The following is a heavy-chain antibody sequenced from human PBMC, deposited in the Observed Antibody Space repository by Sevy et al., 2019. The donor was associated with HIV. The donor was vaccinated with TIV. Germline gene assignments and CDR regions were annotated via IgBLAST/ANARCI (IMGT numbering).Heavy chain of an antibody. CDR1: GFTFSSDG. V-gene: IGHV3-30*18. CDR3: AKGGYYYDSSGYSS. J-gene: IGHJ5*02. Sequence: GGSLRLSCAASGFTFSSDGMHWVRQAPGKGLEWVAVISYDGSNIYYADSVKGRFTISRDNSKNTLYLQMNSLRAEDTAVYYCAKGGYYYDSSGYSSWGQGTLVTVSS. CDR2: ISYDGSNI. D-gene: IGHD3-22*01.